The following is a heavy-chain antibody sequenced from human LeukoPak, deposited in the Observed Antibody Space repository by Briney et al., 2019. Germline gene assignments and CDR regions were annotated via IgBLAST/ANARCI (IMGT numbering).Heavy chain of an antibody. D-gene: IGHD1-14*01. J-gene: IGHJ4*02. CDR1: GFAFSGSA. V-gene: IGHV3-23*01. Sequence: PGGSLRLSCAASGFAFSGSAMNWVRQAPGKGLEWVSGISGRGDKTYYADSVKGRFTISRDNSKNTLRLQMNSLRDEDTAIYYCAKRVQNNAGPFHCWGQGTLASVSS. CDR3: AKRVQNNAGPFHC. CDR2: ISGRGDKT.